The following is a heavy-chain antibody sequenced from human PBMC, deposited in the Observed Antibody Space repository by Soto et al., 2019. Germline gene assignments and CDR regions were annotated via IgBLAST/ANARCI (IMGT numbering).Heavy chain of an antibody. V-gene: IGHV1-69*13. CDR1: GGTFSNYA. D-gene: IGHD5-12*01. CDR2: IIPIFGTA. Sequence: SVKVSCKASGGTFSNYAINWVRQAPGQGLEWMGGIIPIFGTANYAQKFQGRVTITADESTSTAYLDLSSLRSEDTAVYYCARPVEMATISRSYLFYWGQGTLVTVSS. J-gene: IGHJ4*02. CDR3: ARPVEMATISRSYLFY.